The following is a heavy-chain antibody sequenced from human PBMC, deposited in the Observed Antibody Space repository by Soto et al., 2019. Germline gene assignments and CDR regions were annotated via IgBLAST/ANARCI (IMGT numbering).Heavy chain of an antibody. CDR2: ISGGGRPI. CDR3: ARDLGWAFDS. Sequence: GGSLRLSCAASGFTFSTFSMNWVRQAPGRGLEWISYISGGGRPISYADSVKGRFTISRDNAKNSLYLQMDSLTDEDTAVYYCARDLGWAFDSWGQGTLVTV. D-gene: IGHD6-19*01. V-gene: IGHV3-48*02. J-gene: IGHJ4*02. CDR1: GFTFSTFS.